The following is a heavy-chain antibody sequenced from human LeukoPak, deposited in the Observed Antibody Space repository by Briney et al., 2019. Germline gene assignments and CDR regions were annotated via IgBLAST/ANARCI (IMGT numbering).Heavy chain of an antibody. CDR1: GFTFSSYA. V-gene: IGHV3-30-3*01. CDR3: ARGRAVTGSTVIDY. J-gene: IGHJ4*02. D-gene: IGHD6-19*01. CDR2: ISSDGGNR. Sequence: GGSLRLSCAASGFTFSSYAMHWVRRAPGKALEWVATISSDGGNRYYSDTVKGRFTISRDNSKNTLYLQMNSLRPGDTAVFHCARGRAVTGSTVIDYWGQGTLVTVSS.